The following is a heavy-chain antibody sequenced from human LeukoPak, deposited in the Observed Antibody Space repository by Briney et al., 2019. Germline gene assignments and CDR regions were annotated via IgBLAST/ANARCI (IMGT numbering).Heavy chain of an antibody. CDR3: ARTDSSGYRFDY. CDR1: DGSISSGGYY. J-gene: IGHJ4*02. D-gene: IGHD3-22*01. CDR2: IYDRGNT. Sequence: SETLSLTCIVSDGSISSGGYYWSWIRQPPGKGLEWIGYIYDRGNTYYYPSLKSRVTISADRSKNQFSLNLNSVTAADTAVYYCARTDSSGYRFDYWGQGTLVTVSS. V-gene: IGHV4-30-2*01.